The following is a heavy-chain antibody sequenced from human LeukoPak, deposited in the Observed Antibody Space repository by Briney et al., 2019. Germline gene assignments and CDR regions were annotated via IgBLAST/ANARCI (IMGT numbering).Heavy chain of an antibody. D-gene: IGHD3-10*01. CDR2: IYYSGIT. CDR3: ARDYFPFGSSSCYYDMDV. V-gene: IGHV4-30-4*01. CDR1: GGSISSGDYF. J-gene: IGHJ6*02. Sequence: SQTLSLTCTLSGGSISSGDYFWTWIRQPPGKGLEWIGYIYYSGITYYNPSLKSRLTISLDTSKNQISLKLNSVTAADTAVYYCARDYFPFGSSSCYYDMDVWGQGTTVTVSS.